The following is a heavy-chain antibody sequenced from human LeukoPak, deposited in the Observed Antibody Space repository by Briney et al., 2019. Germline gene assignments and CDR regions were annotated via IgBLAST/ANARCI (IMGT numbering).Heavy chain of an antibody. Sequence: GRSLRLSCAASGFTFSSYSMNWVRQAPGKGLEWVSSISSSSSYIYYADSVKGRFTISRDNAKNSLYLQMNSLRAEDTAVYYCARGPEYSSGWYADPPPIDYWGQGTLVTVSS. D-gene: IGHD6-19*01. J-gene: IGHJ4*02. CDR1: GFTFSSYS. CDR3: ARGPEYSSGWYADPPPIDY. CDR2: ISSSSSYI. V-gene: IGHV3-21*01.